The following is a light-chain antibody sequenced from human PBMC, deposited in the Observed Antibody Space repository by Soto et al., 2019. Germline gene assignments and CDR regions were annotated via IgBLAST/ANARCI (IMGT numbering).Light chain of an antibody. CDR1: QSLVYSDGNTY. V-gene: IGKV2-30*01. J-gene: IGKJ2*01. Sequence: DVVMTQSPLSLPVTLGQPASISCRSSQSLVYSDGNTYLNWFQQRPGQSPRRLIYKVSNRDSEVPDRYSGSGSVSDFTLKISRVEAEDVGVYYFLQDTHWPLPLYTFGQGTKLEIK. CDR2: KVS. CDR3: LQDTHWPLPLYT.